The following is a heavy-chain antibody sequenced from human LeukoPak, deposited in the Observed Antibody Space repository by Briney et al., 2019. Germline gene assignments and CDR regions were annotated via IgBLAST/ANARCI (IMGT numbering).Heavy chain of an antibody. CDR1: GGSISSISNY. V-gene: IGHV4-39*01. Sequence: PSETLSLTCTVSGGSISSISNYWGWIRQPPGKGLEWIGSIYYSGSTYYKPSLKSRVTISVDTSKNQFSLKVSSVTAADTAVYYCVSWELATSGFDYWGQGTLVTVSS. D-gene: IGHD5-24*01. J-gene: IGHJ4*02. CDR3: VSWELATSGFDY. CDR2: IYYSGST.